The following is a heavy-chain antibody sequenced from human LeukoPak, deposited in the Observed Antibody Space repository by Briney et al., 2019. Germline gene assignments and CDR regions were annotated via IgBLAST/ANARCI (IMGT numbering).Heavy chain of an antibody. CDR3: AREKVGGMDV. D-gene: IGHD2-2*01. J-gene: IGHJ6*02. CDR1: GGSFSGYY. CDR2: INHSGST. Sequence: TSETLSLTCAVYGGSFSGYYWSWIRQPPGKGLEWIGEINHSGSTNYNPSLKSRVTISVDTSKNQFSLKLSSVTAADTAVYYCAREKVGGMDVWGQGTTVTVSS. V-gene: IGHV4-34*01.